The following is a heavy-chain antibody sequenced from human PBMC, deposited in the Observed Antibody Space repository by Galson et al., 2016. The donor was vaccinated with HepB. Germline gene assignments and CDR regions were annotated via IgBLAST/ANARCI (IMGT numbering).Heavy chain of an antibody. CDR1: GFTFSSFA. Sequence: SLRLSCAASGFTFSSFAMSWVRQAPGKGLEWVGRLTSKTDGGTTDYAAPVKGRFTISREDSKNTLYLQMNSLKTEDKAVYYCTTDSVRWSYWGQGTLVTVSS. J-gene: IGHJ4*02. D-gene: IGHD4-23*01. V-gene: IGHV3-15*01. CDR2: LTSKTDGGTT. CDR3: TTDSVRWSY.